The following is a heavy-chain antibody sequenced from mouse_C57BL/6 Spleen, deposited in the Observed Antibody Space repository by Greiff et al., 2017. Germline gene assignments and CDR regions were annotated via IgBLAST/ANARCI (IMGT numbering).Heavy chain of an antibody. CDR3: ARDSNYVFDY. CDR2: INPNNGGT. V-gene: IGHV1-22*01. D-gene: IGHD2-5*01. CDR1: GYTFTDYN. Sequence: EVKLMESGPELVKPGASVKMSCKASGYTFTDYNMHWVKQSHGKSLEWIGYINPNNGGTSYNQKFKGKATLTVNKSSSTAYMELRSLTSEDSAVYYWARDSNYVFDYWGQGTTLTVSS. J-gene: IGHJ2*01.